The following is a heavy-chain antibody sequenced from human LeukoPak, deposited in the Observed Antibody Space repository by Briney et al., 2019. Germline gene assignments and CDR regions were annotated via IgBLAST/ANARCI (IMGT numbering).Heavy chain of an antibody. J-gene: IGHJ4*02. CDR1: GGXISTYL. V-gene: IGHV4-59*01. CDR3: ARTLSGSFYSDY. D-gene: IGHD3-10*01. Sequence: PSETLSLTCSVSGGXISTYLWSWIRQPPGKGLEWIGYIYNSGNTNYNPSLKSRVTISVDRSKNQFSLKLSSVTAADTAVYYCARTLSGSFYSDYWGQGTLVIVSS. CDR2: IYNSGNT.